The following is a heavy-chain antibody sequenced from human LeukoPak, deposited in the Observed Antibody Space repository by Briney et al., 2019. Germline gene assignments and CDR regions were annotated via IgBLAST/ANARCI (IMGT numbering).Heavy chain of an antibody. CDR1: GGSISGYY. V-gene: IGHV4-59*01. Sequence: SETLSLTCTVSGGSISGYYWSWIRQPPGKGLEWIGYIYDSGSTNYNPSLKSRVTISVDTSKNQFSLKLSSVTAADMAVYYCARGYGDYAYWGQGTLVTVSS. CDR3: ARGYGDYAY. CDR2: IYDSGST. J-gene: IGHJ4*02. D-gene: IGHD4-17*01.